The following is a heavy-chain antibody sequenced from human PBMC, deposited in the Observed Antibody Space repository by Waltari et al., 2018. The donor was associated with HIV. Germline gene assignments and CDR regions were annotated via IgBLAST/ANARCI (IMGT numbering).Heavy chain of an antibody. V-gene: IGHV4-39*07. CDR1: GGSFKSPSYY. J-gene: IGHJ6*02. Sequence: QPQLQESGPGLVRPSETLSLTCNVSGGSFKSPSYYWGWVRPPPGKGLEWIGSLYYSGSGTTYYNPSLKSRVTISVEKSKNYLSLRLNSVTAADSAIYYCARVGMASTVTPRYYGMDVWGQGTAVTVS. CDR2: LYYSGSGTT. D-gene: IGHD4-17*01. CDR3: ARVGMASTVTPRYYGMDV.